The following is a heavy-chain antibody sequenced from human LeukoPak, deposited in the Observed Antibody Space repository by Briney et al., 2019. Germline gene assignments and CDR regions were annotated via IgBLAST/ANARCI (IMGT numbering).Heavy chain of an antibody. CDR2: IYYSGST. CDR3: ARGGSSYYLSS. V-gene: IGHV4-59*01. Sequence: SETLSLTCTVSGGSISSYYWSWIRQPPGKGLEWIGYIYYSGSTNYNPSLKSRVTISVDTSKNQFSLKLSSVTAADTAVYYCARGGSSYYLSSWGQGTLVTVSS. CDR1: GGSISSYY. D-gene: IGHD1-26*01. J-gene: IGHJ5*02.